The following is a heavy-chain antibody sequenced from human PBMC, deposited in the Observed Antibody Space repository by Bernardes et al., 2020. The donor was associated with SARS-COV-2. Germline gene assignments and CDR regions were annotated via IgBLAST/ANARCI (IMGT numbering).Heavy chain of an antibody. V-gene: IGHV3-11*01. CDR3: EGRRPPDLRDFDWLPTDGMEV. Sequence: RGSLTLSGEASVFTFSGYYMSWTRQAPGKGLEWVSYISRTSSTIYYADSVKGRFTISRDNAKTSLYLQMNRLGAEDTAVYDWEGRRPPDLRDFDWLPTDGMEVWGQGEKVTVSS. J-gene: IGHJ6*02. CDR1: VFTFSGYY. D-gene: IGHD3-9*01. CDR2: ISRTSSTI.